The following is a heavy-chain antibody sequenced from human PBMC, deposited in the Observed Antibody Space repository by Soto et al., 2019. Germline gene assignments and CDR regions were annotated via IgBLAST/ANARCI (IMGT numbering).Heavy chain of an antibody. CDR1: GESVSSNSAA. Sequence: SQTLSLTCAISGESVSSNSAACNWIRQSPSRGLEWLGRTYYRSKWFYHYAVSVKSRITVNPDTSKNQFSLQLNSVTPEDTAVYYCARSQNGNIDYWGQGTLVTVS. CDR2: TYYRSKWFY. J-gene: IGHJ4*02. V-gene: IGHV6-1*01. CDR3: ARSQNGNIDY.